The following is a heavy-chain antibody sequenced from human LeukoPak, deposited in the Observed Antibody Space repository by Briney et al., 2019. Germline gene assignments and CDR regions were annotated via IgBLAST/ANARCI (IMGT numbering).Heavy chain of an antibody. CDR1: GLTFFEAW. J-gene: IGHJ4*02. CDR3: AKDVPFTGGGAIVY. V-gene: IGHV3-15*01. D-gene: IGHD3-16*01. CDR2: IKSKADGGTT. Sequence: GGSLRLSCAASGLTFFEAWMTWVRQAPGKGLEWVGHIKSKADGGTTDYAAPVRGRFTISRDDSQNALYLQMDTLKTEDTAVYYCAKDVPFTGGGAIVYWGQGTPGTVSA.